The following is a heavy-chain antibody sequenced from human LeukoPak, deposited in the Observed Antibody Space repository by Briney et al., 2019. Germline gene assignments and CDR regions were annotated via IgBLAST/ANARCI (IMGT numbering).Heavy chain of an antibody. CDR1: GDSVSSNSAS. Sequence: SQTLSLICAISGDSVSSNSASWTWIRQSPSRGLEWLGRTYHRSKWYSESAVSVKSRITISPDTSKNQFSLQLNSVTPEDTAVYYCVRAQGYLDLWGRGTLVTVS. CDR2: TYHRSKWYS. J-gene: IGHJ2*01. CDR3: VRAQGYLDL. V-gene: IGHV6-1*01.